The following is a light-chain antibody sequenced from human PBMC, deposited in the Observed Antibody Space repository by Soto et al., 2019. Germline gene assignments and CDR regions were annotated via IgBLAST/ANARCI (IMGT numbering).Light chain of an antibody. J-gene: IGLJ1*01. V-gene: IGLV2-11*01. CDR3: CSYAGTYTFV. Sequence: QSVLTQPRSVSGSPGQSVTISCTGTRXDVGGYNYVSWYQQHPGRAPKLMIYDVSKRPSGVPDRFSGSKSGNTASLAISGLQAEDEADYYCCSYAGTYTFVFGTGTKVPVL. CDR1: RXDVGGYNY. CDR2: DVS.